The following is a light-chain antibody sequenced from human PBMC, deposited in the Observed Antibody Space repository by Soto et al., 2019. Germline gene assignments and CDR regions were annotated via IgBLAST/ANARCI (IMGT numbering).Light chain of an antibody. CDR3: QSYYSGLIGLI. V-gene: IGLV1-40*01. J-gene: IGLJ2*01. CDR1: NSNIGAGYD. CDR2: GYN. Sequence: QSVLTQPTSVSGAPVQRVTMAFTGTNSNIGAGYDVHWYRLFPGGDPTLLISGYNHRPSRVPDRVSGSKCGTSASLAISDLQAEDEADYYCQSYYSGLIGLIFGTGSKLTVL.